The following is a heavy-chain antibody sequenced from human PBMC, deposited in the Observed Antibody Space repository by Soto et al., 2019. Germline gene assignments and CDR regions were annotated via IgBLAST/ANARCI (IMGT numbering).Heavy chain of an antibody. CDR3: AHRHNPGGSMWYYFDY. CDR1: GFSLSTSGVG. J-gene: IGHJ4*02. D-gene: IGHD2-21*01. CDR2: IYWNDDK. Sequence: SGPTLVNPTQTLTLTCTFSGFSLSTSGVGVGWIRQPPGKALEWLALIYWNDDKRYSPSLKSRLTITKDTSKNQVVLTMTNMDPVDTATYYCAHRHNPGGSMWYYFDYWGQGTLVTVSS. V-gene: IGHV2-5*01.